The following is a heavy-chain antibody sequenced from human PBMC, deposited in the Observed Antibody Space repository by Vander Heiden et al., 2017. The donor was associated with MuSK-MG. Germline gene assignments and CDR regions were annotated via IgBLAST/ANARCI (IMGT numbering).Heavy chain of an antibody. J-gene: IGHJ6*04. CDR2: VSFDGSNG. V-gene: IGHV3-30*18. CDR3: AKSPTSSGYYYHLDV. D-gene: IGHD3-10*01. Sequence: QVQLVESGGGVVQPGRSLRRSCAASGFTFNKYGMHWVRQAPGKGLEWVAVVSFDGSNGHYPDSVKGRFTISRDNSKNTLYLQMNSLRAEDTAVYYCAKSPTSSGYYYHLDVWGKGDHGHRLL. CDR1: GFTFNKYG.